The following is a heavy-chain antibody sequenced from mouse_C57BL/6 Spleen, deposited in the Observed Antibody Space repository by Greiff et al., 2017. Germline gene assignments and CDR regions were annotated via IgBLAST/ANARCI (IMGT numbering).Heavy chain of an antibody. CDR1: GFTFSDYY. V-gene: IGHV5-16*01. CDR2: LNYDGSSN. Sequence: EVQLVESEGGLVQPGSSMKLSCTASGFTFSDYYMAWVRQVPEKGLEWVADLNYDGSSNYYLDSLKSRFIISRDTAKNILYLQMISLKSEDTATYYCAREGYGTLMDYWGQGTSVTVSS. J-gene: IGHJ4*01. CDR3: AREGYGTLMDY. D-gene: IGHD1-1*01.